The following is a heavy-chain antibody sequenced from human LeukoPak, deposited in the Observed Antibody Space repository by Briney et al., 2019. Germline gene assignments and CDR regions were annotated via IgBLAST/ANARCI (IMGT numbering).Heavy chain of an antibody. V-gene: IGHV3-48*03. J-gene: IGHJ5*02. CDR3: ASPAGVNPILGYSNGWYFRT. CDR2: IDYSGGSS. Sequence: GGPLRLSCTVSGFTLSSYEMSWIRQAPGKGLEWVSSIDYSGGSSYYADSVKGRFTISRDNAKNSLYLQMNSLRAEDTAVYYCASPAGVNPILGYSNGWYFRTWGQGTLVTVSS. CDR1: GFTLSSYE. D-gene: IGHD6-19*01.